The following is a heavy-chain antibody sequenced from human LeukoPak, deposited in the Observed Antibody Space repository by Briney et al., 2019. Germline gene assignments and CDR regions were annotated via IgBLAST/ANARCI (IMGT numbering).Heavy chain of an antibody. CDR3: AKVINYDFWSEGFDY. Sequence: QPGGSLRLSCAASGFTVSSNYMSWVRQAPGKGLEWVSIIYSGGNTYYADSVKGRFTISRDNSKNTLYLQMNSLRAEDTAVYYCAKVINYDFWSEGFDYWGQGTLVTVSS. J-gene: IGHJ4*02. CDR1: GFTVSSNY. V-gene: IGHV3-53*01. D-gene: IGHD3-3*01. CDR2: IYSGGNT.